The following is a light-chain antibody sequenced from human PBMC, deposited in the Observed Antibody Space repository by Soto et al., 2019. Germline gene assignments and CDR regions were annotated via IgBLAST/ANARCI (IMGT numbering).Light chain of an antibody. Sequence: DIQMTQSPSSLCASVEDRVVISCRASQSISNHLNWYQQKPGKAPKILIFAASSLQSGVPSRFSGSRSGPDCTLTISSLQPEDFATYYCQQSYSSPPTFGQGTKVDIK. CDR3: QQSYSSPPT. CDR2: AAS. J-gene: IGKJ1*01. CDR1: QSISNH. V-gene: IGKV1-39*01.